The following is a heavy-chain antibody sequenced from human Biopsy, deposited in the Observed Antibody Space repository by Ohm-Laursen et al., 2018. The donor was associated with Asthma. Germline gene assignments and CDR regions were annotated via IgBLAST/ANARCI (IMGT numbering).Heavy chain of an antibody. CDR1: GYNLIDLS. D-gene: IGHD3-16*01. V-gene: IGHV1-2*06. Sequence: GSSVKVSCKISGYNLIDLSIHWVRQAPGQGLEWMGRIDPNSGGTNYAQKFLGRVTMTRDTSVNTAFMVLSRLRSDDTAVYYCARIKIRIGAGTDRYFDLWGRGTLVTVSS. CDR3: ARIKIRIGAGTDRYFDL. J-gene: IGHJ2*01. CDR2: IDPNSGGT.